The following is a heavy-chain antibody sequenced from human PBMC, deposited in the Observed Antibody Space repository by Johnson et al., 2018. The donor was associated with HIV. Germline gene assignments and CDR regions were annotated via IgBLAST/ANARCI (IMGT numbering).Heavy chain of an antibody. CDR2: INKDGSAT. Sequence: VQLVESGGGLVQPGGSLRLSCAASGFIFSDSWMHWVRQAPGKGLVWVSRINKDGSATSYADSVKGRFTISRDNSKNTVYLQMNSLRADDTAVYYCARAGARPFDIWGQGTMVTVSS. V-gene: IGHV3-74*01. CDR1: GFIFSDSW. CDR3: ARAGARPFDI. D-gene: IGHD1-14*01. J-gene: IGHJ3*02.